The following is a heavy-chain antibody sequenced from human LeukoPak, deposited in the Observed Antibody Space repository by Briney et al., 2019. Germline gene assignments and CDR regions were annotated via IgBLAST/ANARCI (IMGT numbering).Heavy chain of an antibody. V-gene: IGHV3-33*08. Sequence: GGSLRLSCAASGFTFSSYVMHWVRQAPGKGLEWVAVIWYDGSNKYYADSVKGRFTISSDNSKNTLYLQMNSLRAEDTAVYYCARDRGSYIDYWGQGTLVTVSS. CDR3: ARDRGSYIDY. D-gene: IGHD1-26*01. CDR2: IWYDGSNK. J-gene: IGHJ4*02. CDR1: GFTFSSYV.